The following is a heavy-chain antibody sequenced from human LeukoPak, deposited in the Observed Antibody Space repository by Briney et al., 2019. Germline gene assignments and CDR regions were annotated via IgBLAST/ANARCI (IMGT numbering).Heavy chain of an antibody. CDR2: ISAYNGNT. Sequence: GASAKVSCKASGYTFTSYGISWVRQAPGQGLEWMGWISAYNGNTNYAQKLQGRVTMTTDTSTSTAYMELRSLRSDDTAVYYCARDPSGSYLNYFDYWGQGTLVTVSS. D-gene: IGHD1-26*01. CDR3: ARDPSGSYLNYFDY. CDR1: GYTFTSYG. V-gene: IGHV1-18*01. J-gene: IGHJ4*02.